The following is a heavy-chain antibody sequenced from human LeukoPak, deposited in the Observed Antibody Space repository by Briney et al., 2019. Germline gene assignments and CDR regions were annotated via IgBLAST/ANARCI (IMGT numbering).Heavy chain of an antibody. V-gene: IGHV4-34*01. D-gene: IGHD6-19*01. Sequence: SETLSLTCAVSGVPFSNYYWSWVRQSPRQGLEWIGEINHSGYINYNPSLKSRVTMSIDTSKNQFSLILTAVTVADAGVYYCTRAVAGHPDWGQGTLVTVSS. CDR2: INHSGYI. CDR3: TRAVAGHPD. CDR1: GVPFSNYY. J-gene: IGHJ4*02.